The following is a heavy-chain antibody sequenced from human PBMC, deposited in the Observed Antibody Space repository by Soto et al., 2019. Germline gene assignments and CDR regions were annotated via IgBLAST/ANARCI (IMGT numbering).Heavy chain of an antibody. CDR2: ISYDGSNK. J-gene: IGHJ1*01. Sequence: GGSLRLSCAASGFTFSSYGMHWVRQAPGKGLEWVAVISYDGSNKYYADSVKGRFTISRDNSKNTLYLQMNSLRAEDTAVYYCAKVALPYYYDSSGTESEYFQHWGPGTLVTVSS. CDR1: GFTFSSYG. V-gene: IGHV3-30*18. D-gene: IGHD3-22*01. CDR3: AKVALPYYYDSSGTESEYFQH.